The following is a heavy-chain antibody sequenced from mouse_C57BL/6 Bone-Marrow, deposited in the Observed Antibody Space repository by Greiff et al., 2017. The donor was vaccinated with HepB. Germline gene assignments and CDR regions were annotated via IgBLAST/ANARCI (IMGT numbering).Heavy chain of an antibody. CDR2: IDPSDSYT. CDR1: GYTFTSYW. D-gene: IGHD2-5*01. CDR3: ARKGYSNIFDY. Sequence: QVQLQQSGAELVMPGASVKLSCKASGYTFTSYWMHWVKQRPGQGLEWIGEIDPSDSYTNYNQKFKGKSTLTVDKSSSTAYMQLSSLTSEDSAVYYCARKGYSNIFDYWGQGTTLTVSS. V-gene: IGHV1-69*01. J-gene: IGHJ2*01.